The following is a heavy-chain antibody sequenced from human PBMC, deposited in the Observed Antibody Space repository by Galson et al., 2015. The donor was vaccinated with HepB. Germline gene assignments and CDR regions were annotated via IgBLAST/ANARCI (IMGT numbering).Heavy chain of an antibody. V-gene: IGHV1-24*01. J-gene: IGHJ4*02. CDR3: ATASEKRNWNYGVAFDY. Sequence: SVKVSCKVSGYTLTELSMHWVRQAPGKGLEWMGGFDPEDGETIYAQKFQGRVTMTEDTSTDTAYMELSSLRSEDTAVYYCATASEKRNWNYGVAFDYWGQGTLVTVSS. CDR1: GYTLTELS. D-gene: IGHD1-7*01. CDR2: FDPEDGET.